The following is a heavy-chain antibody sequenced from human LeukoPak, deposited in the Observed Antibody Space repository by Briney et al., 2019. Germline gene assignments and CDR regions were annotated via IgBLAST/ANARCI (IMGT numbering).Heavy chain of an antibody. Sequence: KSSETLSLTCTVSGGSISSGFYYWNWIRQPAGKGLEWIGRIYYSGSTYYNPSLKSRVTISVDTSKNQFSLKLSSVTAADTAVYYCAREISSWIQLWLRGGYFDYWGQGTLVTVSS. CDR2: IYYSGST. CDR1: GGSISSGFYY. CDR3: AREISSWIQLWLRGGYFDY. V-gene: IGHV4-39*07. J-gene: IGHJ4*02. D-gene: IGHD5-18*01.